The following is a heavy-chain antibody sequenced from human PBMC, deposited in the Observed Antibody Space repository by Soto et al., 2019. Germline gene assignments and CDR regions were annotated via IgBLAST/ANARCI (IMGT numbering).Heavy chain of an antibody. CDR3: ARLPPYCSDSVCNYREPHGLFDP. D-gene: IGHD2-8*01. V-gene: IGHV5-51*01. CDR2: LYPVDSNS. Sequence: ECLKTSCKGSGDSFTTYWFGWVRQMPGKGLGGMGILYPVDSNSRYSPSFQGQVTISVDKSISTVWLQWSSLKASDTAMYYCARLPPYCSDSVCNYREPHGLFDPWGQGTLVTVSS. J-gene: IGHJ5*02. CDR1: GDSFTTYW.